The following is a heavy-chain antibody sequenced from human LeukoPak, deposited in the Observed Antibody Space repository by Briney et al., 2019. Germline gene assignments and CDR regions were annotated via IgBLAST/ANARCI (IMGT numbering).Heavy chain of an antibody. J-gene: IGHJ4*02. CDR1: GFPFQDSG. D-gene: IGHD2-2*01. CDR3: ARQTRGYVYYFDY. Sequence: PGGSLRLSCAASGFPFQDSGLSWVRQAPGKGLEWISGINWNGDTTVYADSVKGRFTISRDKAKNSLYLQMNSLRADDTAFYYCARQTRGYVYYFDYWGQGTLVTVSS. V-gene: IGHV3-20*04. CDR2: INWNGDTT.